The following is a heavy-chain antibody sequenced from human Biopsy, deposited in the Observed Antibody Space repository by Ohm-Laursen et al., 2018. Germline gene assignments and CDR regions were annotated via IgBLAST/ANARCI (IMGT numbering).Heavy chain of an antibody. Sequence: SLRLSCAAAGFKFDDYAMHWDRQTPGKGLEWVSGMSRNNGFIGYADSVRGRFTISRDNGQNSLYLQMNNLITKDTAVYYCARDISPSTFPENTLDIWGQGTMVTVSS. CDR1: GFKFDDYA. CDR2: MSRNNGFI. CDR3: ARDISPSTFPENTLDI. J-gene: IGHJ3*02. V-gene: IGHV3-9*01. D-gene: IGHD2/OR15-2a*01.